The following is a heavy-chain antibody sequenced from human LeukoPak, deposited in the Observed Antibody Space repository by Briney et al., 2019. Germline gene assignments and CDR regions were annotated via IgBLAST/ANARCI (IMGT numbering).Heavy chain of an antibody. CDR2: IYYSGST. J-gene: IGHJ6*02. CDR3: ARVLVTVTTDYYYYAMDV. Sequence: SETLSLTCTVSGDSISSYYWTWIRQPPGKGLEWIGYIYYSGSTNYNPSLKSRVTISVDTSKNHFPLKLSSVTAADTAVYYCARVLVTVTTDYYYYAMDVWGQGTTVTVSS. CDR1: GDSISSYY. D-gene: IGHD4-17*01. V-gene: IGHV4-59*01.